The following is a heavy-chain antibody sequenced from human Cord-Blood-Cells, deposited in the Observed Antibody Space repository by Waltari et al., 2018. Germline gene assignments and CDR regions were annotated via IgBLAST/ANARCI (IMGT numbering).Heavy chain of an antibody. J-gene: IGHJ6*02. CDR2: ISSSGSTI. V-gene: IGHV3-48*03. CDR3: ARDSVLGYCSSTSCYDYYYGMDV. CDR1: GFSFSSYE. Sequence: EVQLVESGGGLVQPGGSLRLSCAASGFSFSSYEMNWVRQAPGKGLEWVSYISSSGSTIYYADSGKGRFTISRDNAKNSLYLQMNSLRAEDTAVYYCARDSVLGYCSSTSCYDYYYGMDVWGQGTTVTVSS. D-gene: IGHD2-2*01.